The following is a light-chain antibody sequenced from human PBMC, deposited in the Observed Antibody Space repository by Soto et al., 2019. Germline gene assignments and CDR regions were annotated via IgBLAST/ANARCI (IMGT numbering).Light chain of an antibody. CDR1: SSDVGGYDY. V-gene: IGLV2-14*01. Sequence: QLVLTQPASVSGSPGQSITISCTGTSSDVGGYDYVSWYQQLPGKAPKLLIYDVNNRPSGVSNRFSGSKSGNTASLTISGLQAEDEADYYCSSYTDSSTFVFGTGTKLTVL. J-gene: IGLJ1*01. CDR3: SSYTDSSTFV. CDR2: DVN.